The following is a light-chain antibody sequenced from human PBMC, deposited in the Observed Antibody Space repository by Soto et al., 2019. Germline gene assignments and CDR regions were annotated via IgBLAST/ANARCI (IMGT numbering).Light chain of an antibody. Sequence: QSVLTQPASVSGSPGQSITISCTGTSSDVGGYNYVSWYQQHPGKAPKLMIYDVSNRPSGVSNRFSGSKSGNTASLTISGLQAEDEADYYCSSYTGSSTYVVFGEGPSWPS. CDR3: SSYTGSSTYVV. V-gene: IGLV2-14*01. CDR1: SSDVGGYNY. J-gene: IGLJ2*01. CDR2: DVS.